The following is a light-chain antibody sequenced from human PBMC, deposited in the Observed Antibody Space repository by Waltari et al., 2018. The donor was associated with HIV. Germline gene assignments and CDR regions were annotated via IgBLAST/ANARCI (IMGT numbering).Light chain of an antibody. CDR3: SSYTSSSSYV. Sequence: QSALTQPASVSGSPGQSITISCTGTSSDVGGYNYVSWYQQHPGKAPKLMIYDVSNRPSGVSKLFSGSKSGNTASLTISWLQAEDEADYYCSSYTSSSSYVFGTGTKVTVL. V-gene: IGLV2-14*01. J-gene: IGLJ1*01. CDR1: SSDVGGYNY. CDR2: DVS.